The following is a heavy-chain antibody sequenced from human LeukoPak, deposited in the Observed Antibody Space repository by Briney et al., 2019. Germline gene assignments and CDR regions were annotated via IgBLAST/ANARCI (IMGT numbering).Heavy chain of an antibody. V-gene: IGHV4-59*12. J-gene: IGHJ5*02. CDR1: GGSISSYY. CDR2: IYCSGST. CDR3: ASYHDSSGYYFS. Sequence: SETLSLTCTVSGGSISSYYWSWIRQPPGKGLEWIGYIYCSGSTNYNPSLKSRVTISVDTSKNQFSLKLSSVTAADTAVYYCASYHDSSGYYFSWGQGTLVTVSS. D-gene: IGHD3-22*01.